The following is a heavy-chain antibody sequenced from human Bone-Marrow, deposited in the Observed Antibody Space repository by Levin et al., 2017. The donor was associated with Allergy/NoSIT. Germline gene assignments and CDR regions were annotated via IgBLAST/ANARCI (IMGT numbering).Heavy chain of an antibody. CDR2: IKGDGSEK. CDR3: ARTVGAAPSDY. V-gene: IGHV3-7*01. Sequence: LSLTCAASGFTFRDSWMTWVRQAPGKGPEWVANIKGDGSEKYYADSVTGRFTISRDNAQNSLFLQMDYLRGDDSGIYYCARTVGAAPSDYWGQGTLVTVSS. CDR1: GFTFRDSW. D-gene: IGHD6-6*01. J-gene: IGHJ4*02.